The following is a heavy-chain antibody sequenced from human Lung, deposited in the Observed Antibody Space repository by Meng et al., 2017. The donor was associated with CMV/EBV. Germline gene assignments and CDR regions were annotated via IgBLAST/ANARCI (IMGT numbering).Heavy chain of an antibody. CDR2: IYSGGST. Sequence: GESLKISCAASGFTVSSNYMSWVRQAPGKGLEWVSVIYSGGSTYYADSVKGRFTISRDNSKNTLYLQMNSLRAEDTAVYYCARADCSSTSCYKSAFDIWGQETMVTVSS. V-gene: IGHV3-53*01. CDR3: ARADCSSTSCYKSAFDI. D-gene: IGHD2-2*02. J-gene: IGHJ3*02. CDR1: GFTVSSNY.